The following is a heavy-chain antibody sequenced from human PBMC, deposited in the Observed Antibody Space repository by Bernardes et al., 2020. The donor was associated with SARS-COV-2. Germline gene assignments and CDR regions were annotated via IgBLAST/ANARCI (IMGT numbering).Heavy chain of an antibody. CDR3: ARRRYGDFGVDV. V-gene: IGHV5-51*01. D-gene: IGHD4-17*01. CDR1: EYTLTNYW. Sequence: ACQTLSSKGSEYTLTNYWIGWVLPIPGKGLEWRGIIYPGDSDTKYSPSFQGRVTISADKSVNTAYMQWSSLKASDTAIYYCARRRYGDFGVDVWGQGTTVTVSS. J-gene: IGHJ6*02. CDR2: IYPGDSDT.